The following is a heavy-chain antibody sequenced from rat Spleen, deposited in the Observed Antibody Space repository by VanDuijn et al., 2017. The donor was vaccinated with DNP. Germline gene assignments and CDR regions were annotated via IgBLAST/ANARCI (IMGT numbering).Heavy chain of an antibody. J-gene: IGHJ2*01. D-gene: IGHD5-1*01. V-gene: IGHV5-25*01. CDR1: GFTFGYYY. CDR2: ISNTGDNT. CDR3: TRGANWALDY. Sequence: EVQLVESGGGLVQPGRSMKLSCAASGFTFGYYYMAWVRQAPTKGLEWVASISNTGDNTYYSDSVKGRFSLSRDNAKSTLYLQVNSLRSEDTATYFCTRGANWALDYWGQGVMVTVS.